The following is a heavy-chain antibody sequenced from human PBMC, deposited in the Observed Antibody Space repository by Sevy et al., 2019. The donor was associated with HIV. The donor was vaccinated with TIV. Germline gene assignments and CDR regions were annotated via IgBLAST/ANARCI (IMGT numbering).Heavy chain of an antibody. CDR2: VYHSGST. CDR1: GYSFGSIYY. CDR3: ARDLGLGIQFDY. V-gene: IGHV4-38-2*02. D-gene: IGHD3-9*01. J-gene: IGHJ4*02. Sequence: SETLSLTCTVSGYSFGSIYYWGWIRQPPGKGLEGIGSVYHSGSTYYNPSLKSRVTISVDTSKNRFSLKVTTVTAADTAVYYCARDLGLGIQFDYWGQGTLVTVSS.